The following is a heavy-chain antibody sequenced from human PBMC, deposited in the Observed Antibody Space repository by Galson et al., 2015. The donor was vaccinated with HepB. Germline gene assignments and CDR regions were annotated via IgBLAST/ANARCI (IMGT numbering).Heavy chain of an antibody. CDR2: IYSGGST. CDR1: GFTVSNNY. V-gene: IGHV3-53*01. J-gene: IGHJ6*04. CDR3: ARDLAVTTEGV. D-gene: IGHD4-11*01. Sequence: SLRLSCAASGFTVSNNYMSWVRQAPGKGLEWVSVIYSGGSTYYADSVKGRFTISRDNSKNTLYLQMNSLRAEDTAVYYCARDLAVTTEGVWGKGTTVTVSS.